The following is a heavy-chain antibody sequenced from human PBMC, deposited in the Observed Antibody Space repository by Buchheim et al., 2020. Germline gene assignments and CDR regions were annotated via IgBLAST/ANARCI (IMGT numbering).Heavy chain of an antibody. Sequence: QVQLQQWGAGLLKPSETLSLTCAVYGGSFSGYYWSWIRQPPGKGLEWIGEINHSGSTNYNPSLKSRVTISVDTSKNQFSLKLSSVTAADTAVYYCARGRSRGSYGGYDRRAGSYYYYYGMDVWGQGTT. D-gene: IGHD5-12*01. V-gene: IGHV4-34*01. CDR1: GGSFSGYY. J-gene: IGHJ6*02. CDR2: INHSGST. CDR3: ARGRSRGSYGGYDRRAGSYYYYYGMDV.